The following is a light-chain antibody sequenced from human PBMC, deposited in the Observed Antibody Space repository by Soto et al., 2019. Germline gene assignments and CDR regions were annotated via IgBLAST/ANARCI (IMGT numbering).Light chain of an antibody. CDR3: CSYAGSITYV. V-gene: IGLV2-23*02. CDR1: SSDVGSDNL. Sequence: QSVLTQPASVSGSPGQSITISCTGTSSDVGSDNLVSWYQQHPGKAPKFIIYEVSQRPAGASYRFSGSKSGNTAYLTISGLQAEDEADYYCCSYAGSITYVFGTGTKVTVL. CDR2: EVS. J-gene: IGLJ1*01.